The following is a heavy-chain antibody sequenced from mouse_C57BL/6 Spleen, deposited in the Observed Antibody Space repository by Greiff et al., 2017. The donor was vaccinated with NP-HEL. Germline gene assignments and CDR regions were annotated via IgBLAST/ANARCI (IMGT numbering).Heavy chain of an antibody. D-gene: IGHD2-3*01. Sequence: EVQLQQSGPELVKPGASVKMSCKASGYTFTDYNMHWVKQSHGKSLEWIGYINPNNGGTSYNQKFKGKATLTVNKSSRTAYMELRSLTSEDSAVYYCALDGYYAMDYWGQGTSVTVSS. CDR3: ALDGYYAMDY. V-gene: IGHV1-22*01. CDR1: GYTFTDYN. CDR2: INPNNGGT. J-gene: IGHJ4*01.